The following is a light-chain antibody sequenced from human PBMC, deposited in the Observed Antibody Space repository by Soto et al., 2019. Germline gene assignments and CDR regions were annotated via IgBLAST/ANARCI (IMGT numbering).Light chain of an antibody. Sequence: DIVLTQSPGTLSLSPGDRATLSCRTSRFVSNYYVAWYQQRPGQAPRLLIYAASSRATDIPDRFSGSGSGTAFTLPISRLEPEDFAVYYCQHYADSPPVFTFGPGTQVEI. CDR3: QHYADSPPVFT. V-gene: IGKV3-20*01. J-gene: IGKJ3*01. CDR2: AAS. CDR1: RFVSNYY.